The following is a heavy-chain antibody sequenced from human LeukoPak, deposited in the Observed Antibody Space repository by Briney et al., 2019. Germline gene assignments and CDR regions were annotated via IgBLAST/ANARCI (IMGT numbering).Heavy chain of an antibody. Sequence: ASVKVSCKASGHTFTTYYVHLVRQAPGQGLEWMGVINPSGDGTNYPQRFQGRVTLTRDTSTSTVYMELSSLRSADTAIYYCAKETPNTGWFDPWGQGTLVTVSS. J-gene: IGHJ5*02. CDR3: AKETPNTGWFDP. V-gene: IGHV1-46*01. CDR1: GHTFTTYY. D-gene: IGHD1-14*01. CDR2: INPSGDGT.